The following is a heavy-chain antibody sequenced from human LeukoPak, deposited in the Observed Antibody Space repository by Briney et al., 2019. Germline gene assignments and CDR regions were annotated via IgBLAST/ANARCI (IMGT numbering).Heavy chain of an antibody. CDR1: GFTFSNYA. CDR3: AKWGDYDVLTGYYVSDY. V-gene: IGHV3-23*01. J-gene: IGHJ4*02. D-gene: IGHD3-9*01. CDR2: ITGSGGNT. Sequence: GGSLRLPCAASGFTFSNYAMSWVRQAPGKGLEWVSAITGSGGNTYYADSVKGRFTISRDNSKNTVFLQMNRLRAEDTAVYYCAKWGDYDVLTGYYVSDYWGQGTLVTVSS.